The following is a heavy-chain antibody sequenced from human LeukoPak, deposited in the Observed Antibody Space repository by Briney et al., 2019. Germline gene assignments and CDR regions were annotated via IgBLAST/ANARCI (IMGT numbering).Heavy chain of an antibody. D-gene: IGHD3-3*01. CDR3: AKEVFVWSGYFYYFDY. CDR2: ISGSGGST. Sequence: GGSLRLSCAASGFTFSSYAMSWVRQAPGKGLEWVSAISGSGGSTYYADSVKGRFTISRDNSKNTLYLQMNSLRAEDTAVYYCAKEVFVWSGYFYYFDYWGQGTLVTVSS. J-gene: IGHJ4*02. V-gene: IGHV3-23*01. CDR1: GFTFSSYA.